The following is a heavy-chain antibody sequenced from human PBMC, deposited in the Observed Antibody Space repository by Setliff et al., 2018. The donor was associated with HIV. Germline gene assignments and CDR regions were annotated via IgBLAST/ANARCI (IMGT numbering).Heavy chain of an antibody. D-gene: IGHD1-1*01. CDR3: ARTSTTTGTTLNWFDP. CDR2: ISSSSSII. Sequence: GGSLRLSCAASGFTFSSHSMNWVRQAPGKGLEWISYISSSSSIINYSDSVRGRFTISRDNAKKSLYLQMNSLRVEDTAVYYCARTSTTTGTTLNWFDPWGQGTLVTVSS. CDR1: GFTFSSHS. V-gene: IGHV3-48*01. J-gene: IGHJ5*02.